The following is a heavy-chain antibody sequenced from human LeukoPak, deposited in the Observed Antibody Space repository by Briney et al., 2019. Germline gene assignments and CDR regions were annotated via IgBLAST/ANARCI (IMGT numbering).Heavy chain of an antibody. CDR1: GGSFSRSSYY. D-gene: IGHD6-19*01. CDR3: ARRCDSSGWTDFDY. Sequence: PSETLSLTCTVSGGSFSRSSYYWGWIRQPPGKGLEWIGSIHYSGSAYYNPSLKSRVTISGDTSKNRFSLKLTSVTAADTAVYYCARRCDSSGWTDFDYWGQGTLVTVSS. J-gene: IGHJ4*02. V-gene: IGHV4-39*01. CDR2: IHYSGSA.